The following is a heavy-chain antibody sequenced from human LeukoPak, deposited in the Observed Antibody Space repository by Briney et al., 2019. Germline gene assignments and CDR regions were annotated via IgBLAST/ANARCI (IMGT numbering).Heavy chain of an antibody. V-gene: IGHV1-2*02. CDR2: INPNSGGT. D-gene: IGHD3-3*01. CDR1: GYTLTGYY. J-gene: IGHJ4*02. CDR3: ARDGASGYLADY. Sequence: VASVKVSCKASGYTLTGYYMHWVRQASGQGPEWMGWINPNSGGTNYAQKFQGRVTMTRDTSISTAYMELSRLGSDDTAVYYCARDGASGYLADYWGQGTLVTVSS.